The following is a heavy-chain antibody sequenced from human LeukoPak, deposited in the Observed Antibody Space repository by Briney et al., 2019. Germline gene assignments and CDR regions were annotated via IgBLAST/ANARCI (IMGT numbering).Heavy chain of an antibody. Sequence: GGSLRLSCVASGFTFSSYWMSWDRQAPGKGRECVADIKQDGSEKYYVDSVKGRFTISRDNAKNSLYLQMNSLRAEDTALYYCARDAVLRNIAAAGYFDYWGQGTLVTVSS. V-gene: IGHV3-7*03. J-gene: IGHJ4*02. CDR3: ARDAVLRNIAAAGYFDY. CDR2: IKQDGSEK. D-gene: IGHD6-13*01. CDR1: GFTFSSYW.